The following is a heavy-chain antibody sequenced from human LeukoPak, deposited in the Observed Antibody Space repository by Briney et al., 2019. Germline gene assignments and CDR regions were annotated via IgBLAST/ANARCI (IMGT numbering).Heavy chain of an antibody. CDR2: IYSDGRR. D-gene: IGHD1/OR15-1a*01. Sequence: PGGSLRLSCAASGITVSSNYMSWVRQAPGKGLEWVSAIYSDGRRYYADSVKGRFTISRDNSKNTLYLQINSLIAEETTVYYCGRSNCNSCYLGVWYYFDYWGQGTLVTVSS. CDR1: GITVSSNY. CDR3: GRSNCNSCYLGVWYYFDY. V-gene: IGHV3-66*01. J-gene: IGHJ4*02.